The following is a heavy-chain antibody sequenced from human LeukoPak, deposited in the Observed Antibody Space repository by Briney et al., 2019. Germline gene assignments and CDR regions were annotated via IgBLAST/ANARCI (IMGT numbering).Heavy chain of an antibody. CDR2: ISVSGNT. V-gene: IGHV3-23*01. CDR3: AKAPVTTCSGAYCYPFDY. D-gene: IGHD2-15*01. Sequence: GGSLRLSCAASGFTSSSYAMSWVRQGPGKGLEWVSAISVSGNTYHADSVKGRFTISRDSSKNTLYLQMNSLRAGDAAVYYCAKAPVTTCSGAYCYPFDYWSQGTLVTVSS. J-gene: IGHJ4*02. CDR1: GFTSSSYA.